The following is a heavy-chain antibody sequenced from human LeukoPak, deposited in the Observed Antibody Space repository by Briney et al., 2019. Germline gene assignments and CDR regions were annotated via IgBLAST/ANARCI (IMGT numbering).Heavy chain of an antibody. V-gene: IGHV3-13*01. Sequence: GGSLRLSCAASGFTFSSYDMHWVRQATGKGLEWVSAIGTAGDTYYPGSVKGRFTISRENAKNSLYLQMNSLRARDTAVYYCARGSYGGYYYGMDVRGQGTTVTVSS. CDR1: GFTFSSYD. D-gene: IGHD4-23*01. J-gene: IGHJ6*02. CDR3: ARGSYGGYYYGMDV. CDR2: IGTAGDT.